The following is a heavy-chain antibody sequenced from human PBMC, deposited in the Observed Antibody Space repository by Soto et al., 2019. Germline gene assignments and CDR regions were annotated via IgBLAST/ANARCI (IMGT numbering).Heavy chain of an antibody. CDR3: ARGRIGIAARRGNWFDP. J-gene: IGHJ5*02. CDR1: GYTFTSYD. V-gene: IGHV1-8*01. Sequence: QVPLVQSGAEVKKPGASVKVSCKASGYTFTSYDINWVRQATGQGLEWMGWMNPNSGNTGYAQKFQGRVTMTRNTSISTAYMELSSLRSEDTAVYYCARGRIGIAARRGNWFDPWGQGTLVTVSS. D-gene: IGHD6-6*01. CDR2: MNPNSGNT.